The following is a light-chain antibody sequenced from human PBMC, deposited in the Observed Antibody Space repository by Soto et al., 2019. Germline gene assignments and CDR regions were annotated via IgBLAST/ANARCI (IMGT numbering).Light chain of an antibody. CDR1: QSVSSN. Sequence: EIVVAHSTPTLSVSRGERATLSYRASQSVSSNLVWYQHKPGQAPRLLIYGASTRATDIPARFSGSGSGTEFTLTISSLQSEDYAVYYCQQYNNLPRTFGGGTKVDIK. J-gene: IGKJ4*01. V-gene: IGKV3-15*01. CDR2: GAS. CDR3: QQYNNLPRT.